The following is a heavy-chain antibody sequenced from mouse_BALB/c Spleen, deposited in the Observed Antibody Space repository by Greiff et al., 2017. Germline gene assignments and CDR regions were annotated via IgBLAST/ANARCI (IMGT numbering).Heavy chain of an antibody. J-gene: IGHJ1*01. Sequence: LQQPGSELVRPGASVKLSCKASGYTFTSYWMHWVKQRHGQGLEWIGNIYPGSGSTNYAEKFKSKGTLTVDTSSSTAYMHLSSLTSEDSAVYYCTREGYYWYFDVWGAGTTVTVSS. CDR3: TREGYYWYFDV. CDR2: IYPGSGST. CDR1: GYTFTSYW. V-gene: IGHV1S22*01. D-gene: IGHD2-2*01.